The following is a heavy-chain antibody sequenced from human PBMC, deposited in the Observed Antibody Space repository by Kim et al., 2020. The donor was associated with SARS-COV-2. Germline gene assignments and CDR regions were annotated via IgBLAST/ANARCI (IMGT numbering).Heavy chain of an antibody. Sequence: SETLSLTCTVSGGSISSSSYYWGWIRQPPGKGLEWIGSIYYSGSTYYNPSLKSRVTISVDTSKNQFSLKLSSVTAADTAVYYCARHIGYCSGGSCYSGYNLCDPWGQGTLVTVSS. CDR1: GGSISSSSYY. V-gene: IGHV4-39*01. CDR3: ARHIGYCSGGSCYSGYNLCDP. CDR2: IYYSGST. J-gene: IGHJ5*02. D-gene: IGHD2-15*01.